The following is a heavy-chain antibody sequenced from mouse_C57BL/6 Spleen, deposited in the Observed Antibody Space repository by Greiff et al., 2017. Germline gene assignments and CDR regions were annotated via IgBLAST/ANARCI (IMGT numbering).Heavy chain of an antibody. CDR1: GYTFTDYE. CDR2: IDPETGGT. J-gene: IGHJ3*01. V-gene: IGHV1-15*01. Sequence: QVQLQQSGAELVRPGASVTLSCKASGYTFTDYEMHWVKQTPVHGLEWIGAIDPETGGTAYNQKFKGKAILTADKSSSTAYVELRSLTSEDSAVYYCTRSYELSRYTWFAYWGQGTLVTVSA. CDR3: TRSYELSRYTWFAY. D-gene: IGHD1-1*01.